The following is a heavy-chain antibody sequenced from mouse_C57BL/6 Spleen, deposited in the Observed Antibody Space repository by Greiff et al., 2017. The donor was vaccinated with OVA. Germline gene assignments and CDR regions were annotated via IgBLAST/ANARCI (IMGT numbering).Heavy chain of an antibody. Sequence: VQLQQSDAELVKPGASVKISCKVSGYTFTDHTIHWMKQRPEQGLEWIGYIYPRDGSTKYSEKFKGKATLTADKSSRTANMQLNSLTSEDSAVYFCAREGNYDYDEAWFAYWGQGTLVTVSA. J-gene: IGHJ3*01. CDR3: AREGNYDYDEAWFAY. CDR2: IYPRDGST. D-gene: IGHD2-4*01. V-gene: IGHV1-78*01. CDR1: GYTFTDHT.